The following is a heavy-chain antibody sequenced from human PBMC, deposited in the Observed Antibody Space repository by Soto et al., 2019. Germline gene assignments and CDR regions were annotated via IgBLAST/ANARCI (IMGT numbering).Heavy chain of an antibody. D-gene: IGHD1-1*01. Sequence: GESLKISCKGSGYSFTSYWISWVRQMPGKGLEWMGRIDPSDSYTNYSPSFQGHVTISADKSISTAYLQWSSLKASDTAMYYCARHSIRSNWNDPLNWYDPWGQGTLVTVSS. J-gene: IGHJ5*02. V-gene: IGHV5-10-1*01. CDR1: GYSFTSYW. CDR3: ARHSIRSNWNDPLNWYDP. CDR2: IDPSDSYT.